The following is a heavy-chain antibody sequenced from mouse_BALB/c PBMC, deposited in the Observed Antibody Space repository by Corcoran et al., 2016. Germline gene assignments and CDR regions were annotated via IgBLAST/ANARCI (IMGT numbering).Heavy chain of an antibody. CDR1: GYTFTNYG. J-gene: IGHJ4*01. D-gene: IGHD1-3*01. CDR2: INTYTGEP. CDR3: ASRGYKNAMDY. V-gene: IGHV9-1*02. Sequence: QIQLVQSGPELKKPGETVKISCKASGYTFTNYGMNWVKQAPGKGLKWMGWINTYTGEPTYADDFKGRFAFSLETSASTAYLNINNLKNEDMATYFCASRGYKNAMDYWGQGTSVTVSS.